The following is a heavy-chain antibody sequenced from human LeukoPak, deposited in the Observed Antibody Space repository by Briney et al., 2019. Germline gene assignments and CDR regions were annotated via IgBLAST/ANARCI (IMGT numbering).Heavy chain of an antibody. CDR2: IYTSGST. D-gene: IGHD3-16*01. J-gene: IGHJ4*02. CDR1: GGSISSYY. Sequence: SAVLSLTCTGSGGSISSYYWGWIRQPPGKGLEWVGYIYTSGSTNYNPSLKSRVTISVDTSKNQFSLKLSSVTAADTAVSYCARLNPGGDKDFDYWGQGTLVTVSS. CDR3: ARLNPGGDKDFDY. V-gene: IGHV4-4*09.